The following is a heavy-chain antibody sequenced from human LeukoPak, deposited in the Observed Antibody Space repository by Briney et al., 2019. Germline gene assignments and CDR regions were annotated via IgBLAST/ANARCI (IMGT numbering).Heavy chain of an antibody. V-gene: IGHV1-2*02. J-gene: IGHJ4*02. CDR2: INPNSGGT. D-gene: IGHD6-19*01. Sequence: ASEKVSCKASGYTFTGYYMHWVRQAPGQGLEWMGWINPNSGGTNYAQKFQGRVTMTRDTSISTAYMELSRLRSDDTAVYYCAREGIAVAGTVDYWGQGTLVTVSS. CDR1: GYTFTGYY. CDR3: AREGIAVAGTVDY.